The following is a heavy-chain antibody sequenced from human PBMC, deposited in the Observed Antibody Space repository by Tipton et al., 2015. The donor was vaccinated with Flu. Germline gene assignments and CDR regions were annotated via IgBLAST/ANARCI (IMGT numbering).Heavy chain of an antibody. CDR3: ARGWGTYYYDSSGPRPPYYYYGMDV. J-gene: IGHJ6*02. V-gene: IGHV1-69*01. Sequence: QLVQSGAEVKKPGSSVKVFCKASGGTFSSYAISWVRQAPGQGLEWMGGIIPIFGTANYAQKFQGRVTITADESTSTAYMELSSLRSEDTAVYYCARGWGTYYYDSSGPRPPYYYYGMDVWGQGTTVTVSS. CDR2: IIPIFGTA. D-gene: IGHD3-22*01. CDR1: GGTFSSYA.